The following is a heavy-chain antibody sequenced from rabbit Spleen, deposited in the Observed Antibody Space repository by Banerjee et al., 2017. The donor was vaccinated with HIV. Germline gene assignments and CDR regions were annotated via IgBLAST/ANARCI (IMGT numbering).Heavy chain of an antibody. CDR1: GFDFSDYG. CDR3: ARDAGTGDYIDVYFKL. V-gene: IGHV1S39*01. Sequence: QEQLVESGGGLVQPGGSLKLSCKASGFDFSDYGVTWVRQAPGKGLEWIGYIEPIFGRAYYASWAKGRFTISKSSSTTVTLQMTSLTAADTATYFCARDAGTGDYIDVYFKLWGQGTLVTVS. CDR2: IEPIFGRA. J-gene: IGHJ4*01. D-gene: IGHD8-1*01.